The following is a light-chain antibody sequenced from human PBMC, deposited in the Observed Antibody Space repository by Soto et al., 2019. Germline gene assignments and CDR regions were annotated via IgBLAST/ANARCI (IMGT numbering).Light chain of an antibody. Sequence: QAVVTQPPSVSGAPGQRVTISCTRSSSNIGAGYDVHWYQQLPGTAPKLLIYGNSNRPSGVPARFSASKSGTSASLAITGLQAEDEADYYCQSYDSSLSGWVFGGGTKLTVL. V-gene: IGLV1-40*01. CDR3: QSYDSSLSGWV. CDR1: SSNIGAGYD. CDR2: GNS. J-gene: IGLJ3*02.